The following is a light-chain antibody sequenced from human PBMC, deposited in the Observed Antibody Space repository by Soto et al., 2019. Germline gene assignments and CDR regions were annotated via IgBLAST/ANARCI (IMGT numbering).Light chain of an antibody. Sequence: EIVMTQSPATLSVSPGERATLSCRASQSVPSILAWYQQKPGQAPRLLISGASTRATGIPARFSGSGSGTEFTLTISSLQSEDFAVYYCQQYNNWPWTFGQGTKVDIK. V-gene: IGKV3-15*01. J-gene: IGKJ1*01. CDR2: GAS. CDR3: QQYNNWPWT. CDR1: QSVPSI.